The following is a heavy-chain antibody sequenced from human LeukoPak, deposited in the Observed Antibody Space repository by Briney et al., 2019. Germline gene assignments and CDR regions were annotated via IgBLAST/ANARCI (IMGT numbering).Heavy chain of an antibody. CDR2: VSWDGGGT. CDR1: GFTFHDYT. V-gene: IGHV3-43*01. D-gene: IGHD1-26*01. J-gene: IGHJ4*02. CDR3: AKDGRVGPRQFYGFDY. Sequence: GGALRLSCAASGFTFHDYTMHWVGQTPGKGVEGVSLVSWDGGGTFYVYSLKGRFTISRDNSKNSLYLQMNSLRTEDTALYYCAKDGRVGPRQFYGFDYWGQGTLVTVSS.